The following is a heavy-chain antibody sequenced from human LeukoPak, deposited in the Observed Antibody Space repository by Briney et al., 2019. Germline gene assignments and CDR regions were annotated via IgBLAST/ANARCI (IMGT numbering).Heavy chain of an antibody. CDR1: GGSISSGSYY. CDR3: AREGNYDSFDP. CDR2: IYTSGST. Sequence: PSQTLSLTCTVSGGSISSGSYYWSWIRQPAGKGLEWIGRIYTSGSTNYNPSLKSRVTISVDTSKNQFSLKLSSVTAADTAVYYCAREGNYDSFDPWGQGTLVTVSS. V-gene: IGHV4-61*02. J-gene: IGHJ5*02. D-gene: IGHD3-3*01.